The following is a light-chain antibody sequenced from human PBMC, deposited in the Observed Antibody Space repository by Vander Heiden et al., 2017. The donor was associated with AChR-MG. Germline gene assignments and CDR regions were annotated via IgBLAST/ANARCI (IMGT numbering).Light chain of an antibody. CDR3: QQSYSTPRT. CDR1: QSISSY. CDR2: AAS. J-gene: IGKJ1*01. Sequence: DIQMTQSPSSLSASVGDRVTITCRASQSISSYLNWYQQKPEKAPKLLIYAASSLQSGVPSRFGGSGSGTDFTLTISSLQPEDFATYYCQQSYSTPRTFGQGTKVEIK. V-gene: IGKV1-39*01.